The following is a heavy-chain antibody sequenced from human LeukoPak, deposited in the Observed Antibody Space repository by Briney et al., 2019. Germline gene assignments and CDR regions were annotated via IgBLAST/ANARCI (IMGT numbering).Heavy chain of an antibody. CDR2: IYYSGST. D-gene: IGHD5-12*01. Sequence: SETLSLTCTVSGGSISSYYWSWIRQPPGKGLEWIGYIYYSGSTNYNPSLKGRVTISVDTSKNQFSLKLSSVTAADAGVYHCARRHLEGYNAYGLFDYWGQGTLVTVSS. CDR3: ARRHLEGYNAYGLFDY. V-gene: IGHV4-59*12. CDR1: GGSISSYY. J-gene: IGHJ4*02.